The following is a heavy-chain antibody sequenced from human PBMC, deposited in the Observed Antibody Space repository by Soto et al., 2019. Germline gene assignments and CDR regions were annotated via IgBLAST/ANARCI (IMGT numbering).Heavy chain of an antibody. J-gene: IGHJ3*02. CDR2: INHSGST. CDR1: GGCLSDFY. V-gene: IGHV4-34*01. Sequence: EPLSLTCAVYGGCLSDFYWNCIRQPPGKGLEWIGEINHSGSTSYNPSLKSRVTISVDTSKNQISLKLTSVTAAETAVYYCARGPRVVWVVPTAQRDVFDIWGQGTMVTVSS. CDR3: ARGPRVVWVVPTAQRDVFDI. D-gene: IGHD2-2*01.